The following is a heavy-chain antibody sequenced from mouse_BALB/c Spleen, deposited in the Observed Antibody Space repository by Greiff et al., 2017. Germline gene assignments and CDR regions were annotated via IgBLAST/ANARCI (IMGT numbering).Heavy chain of an antibody. V-gene: IGHV1S127*01. CDR2: IDPSDSYT. CDR3: ARLRWLLRYFDY. Sequence: VQLQQSGAELVKPGASVKMSCKASGYTFTSYWMHWVKQRPGQGLEWIGTIDPSDSYTSYNQKFKGKATLTVDTSSSTAYMQLSSLTSEDSAVYYCARLRWLLRYFDYWGQGTTLTVSS. CDR1: GYTFTSYW. D-gene: IGHD2-3*01. J-gene: IGHJ2*01.